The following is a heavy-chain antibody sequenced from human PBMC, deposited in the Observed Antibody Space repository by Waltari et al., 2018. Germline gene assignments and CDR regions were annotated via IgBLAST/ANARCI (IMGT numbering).Heavy chain of an antibody. J-gene: IGHJ6*02. CDR1: GGSISSYY. V-gene: IGHV4-59*01. CDR2: IYYSGST. D-gene: IGHD3-10*01. Sequence: QVQLQESGPGLVKPSETLSLTCTVSGGSISSYYWSWIRQPPGKGLEWIGYIYYSGSTNSNPPLKSRVTISVDTSKNQFSLQLSSVTAADTAVYYCARVRNYYGSGSYLDYYYYGMDVWGQGTTVTVSS. CDR3: ARVRNYYGSGSYLDYYYYGMDV.